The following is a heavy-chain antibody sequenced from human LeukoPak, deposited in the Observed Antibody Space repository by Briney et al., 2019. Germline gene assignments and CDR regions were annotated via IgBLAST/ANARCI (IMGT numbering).Heavy chain of an antibody. J-gene: IGHJ4*02. D-gene: IGHD3-22*01. CDR2: IWYDGSNK. CDR1: GFTFSSYG. Sequence: GGSLRLSCAASGFTFSSYGMHWVRQAPGKGLEWVAVIWYDGSNKYYADSVKGRFTNSRDNSKNTLYLQMNSLRAEDTAVYYCARGTYYYDSSGYLSFDYWGQGTLVTVSS. CDR3: ARGTYYYDSSGYLSFDY. V-gene: IGHV3-33*01.